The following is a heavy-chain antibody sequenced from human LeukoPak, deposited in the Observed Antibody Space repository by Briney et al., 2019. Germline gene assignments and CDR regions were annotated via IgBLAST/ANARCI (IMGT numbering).Heavy chain of an antibody. V-gene: IGHV3-21*01. J-gene: IGHJ3*02. D-gene: IGHD2-8*01. Sequence: SGGSLRLSCAASGFTFSGYGMHWVRQAPGKGLEWISSISSTSYYIYYADSVKGRFTTSRDNAENSLYLQMNSLRAEDTAVYYCARTALYAQNAFDIWGQGTMVAVSS. CDR1: GFTFSGYG. CDR3: ARTALYAQNAFDI. CDR2: ISSTSYYI.